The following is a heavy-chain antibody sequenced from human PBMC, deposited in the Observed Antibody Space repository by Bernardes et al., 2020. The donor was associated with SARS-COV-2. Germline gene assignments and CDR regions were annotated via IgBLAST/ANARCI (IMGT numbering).Heavy chain of an antibody. CDR3: ARDRDYYDSSGFDY. CDR1: GFTFSSYW. J-gene: IGHJ4*02. Sequence: GGSLRLSCAASGFTFSSYWMSWVRQAPGKGLEWVSNIKQDGSEKYYVDSVKGRFTISRDNAKNSLYLQMNSLRAEDTAVYYCARDRDYYDSSGFDYWGQGTLVTGSS. CDR2: IKQDGSEK. V-gene: IGHV3-7*01. D-gene: IGHD3-22*01.